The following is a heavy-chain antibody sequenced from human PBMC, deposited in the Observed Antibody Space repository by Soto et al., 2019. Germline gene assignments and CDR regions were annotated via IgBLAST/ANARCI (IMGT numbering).Heavy chain of an antibody. V-gene: IGHV4-59*08. CDR3: ASNLYGSGRNFDY. Sequence: PSETLSLTCAVYGGSFSGYYWSWIRQPPGKGLEWIGYIYYSGSTNYNPSLKSRVTISVDTSKNQFSLKLSSVTAADTAVYYCASNLYGSGRNFDYWGQGTLVTVSS. CDR1: GGSFSGYY. J-gene: IGHJ4*02. D-gene: IGHD3-10*01. CDR2: IYYSGST.